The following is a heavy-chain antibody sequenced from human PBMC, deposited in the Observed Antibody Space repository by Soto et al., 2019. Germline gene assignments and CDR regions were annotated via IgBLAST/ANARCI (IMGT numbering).Heavy chain of an antibody. Sequence: SETLSLTCAVYGGSFSGYYWSWIRQHPGKGLEWIGEINHSGSTNYNPSLKSRVTISVDTSKNQFSLKLSSVTAADTAVYYCARVEYYDFWSGYYGKTHWFDPWGQGNLVTVS. CDR3: ARVEYYDFWSGYYGKTHWFDP. D-gene: IGHD3-3*01. V-gene: IGHV4-34*01. CDR2: INHSGST. CDR1: GGSFSGYY. J-gene: IGHJ5*02.